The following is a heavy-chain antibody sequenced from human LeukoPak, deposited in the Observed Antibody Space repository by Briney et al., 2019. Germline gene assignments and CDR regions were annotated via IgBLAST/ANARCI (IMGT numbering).Heavy chain of an antibody. CDR3: AKVAPSSGYSFDY. Sequence: GGSLRLSCAASGFSFSDYNLNWVRQAPGKGLEWVSTISGSGGRTYYADSVKGRFTISRDNSKNTLYLQMNSLRAEDTAVYYCAKVAPSSGYSFDYWGQGTLVTVSS. CDR2: ISGSGGRT. CDR1: GFSFSDYN. J-gene: IGHJ4*02. V-gene: IGHV3-23*01. D-gene: IGHD3-22*01.